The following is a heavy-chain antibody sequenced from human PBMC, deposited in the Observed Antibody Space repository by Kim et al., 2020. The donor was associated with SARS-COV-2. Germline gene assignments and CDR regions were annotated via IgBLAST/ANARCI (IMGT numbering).Heavy chain of an antibody. CDR2: ISDYNGLS. V-gene: IGHV1-18*01. Sequence: ASVKVSCKASGYSFTDYAFTWVRQAPAQGLEWMGWISDYNGLSSLAQNFQDRITMTIDRSTTTAYMELRNVTFDDTAVYYCATMRCSSSSCHHYYYGMDV. CDR3: ATMRCSSSSCHHYYYGMDV. CDR1: GYSFTDYA. D-gene: IGHD2-2*01. J-gene: IGHJ6*01.